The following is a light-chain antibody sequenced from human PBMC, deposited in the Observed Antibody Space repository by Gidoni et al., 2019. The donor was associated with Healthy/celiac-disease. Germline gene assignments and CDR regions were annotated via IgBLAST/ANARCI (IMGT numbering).Light chain of an antibody. CDR3: CSYAGSSTFVV. V-gene: IGLV2-23*01. Sequence: QSALTQPAAVSGSAGQSITISCTGTSSAVGSYNLVSRYQQPPGKAPKLMIYEGSTRPSGVSNRFSGSKSGNTASLPISGLQAEDEADYYCCSYAGSSTFVVFGGGTKLTVL. CDR2: EGS. CDR1: SSAVGSYNL. J-gene: IGLJ2*01.